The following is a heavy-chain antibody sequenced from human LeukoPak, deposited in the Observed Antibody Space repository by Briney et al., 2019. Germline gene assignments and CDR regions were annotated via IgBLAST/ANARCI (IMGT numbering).Heavy chain of an antibody. Sequence: SETLSLTCTVSGGSISSYYWSWIRQPPGKGLEWIGYIYHSGSTNYNPSLKSRVTISVDTSKNQFSLKLSSVTAADTAVYYCAREELGGGAFDIWGQGIMVTVSS. J-gene: IGHJ3*02. CDR3: AREELGGGAFDI. CDR1: GGSISSYY. CDR2: IYHSGST. V-gene: IGHV4-59*01. D-gene: IGHD7-27*01.